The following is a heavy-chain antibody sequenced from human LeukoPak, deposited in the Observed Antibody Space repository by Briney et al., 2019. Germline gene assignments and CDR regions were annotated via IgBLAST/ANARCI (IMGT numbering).Heavy chain of an antibody. CDR1: GVSFSGNY. D-gene: IGHD2-21*02. CDR2: IHPGVTN. CDR3: ARIRCRPGDDSCYNY. Sequence: PSESMSLTCGVRGVSFSGNYWSWIRQPPGKGLEWIGDIHPGVTNTYNPSLKSRVHIWADTSVNQFVVRVTSVTAADTAIYYCARIRCRPGDDSCYNYWGRGT. J-gene: IGHJ4*02. V-gene: IGHV4-34*01.